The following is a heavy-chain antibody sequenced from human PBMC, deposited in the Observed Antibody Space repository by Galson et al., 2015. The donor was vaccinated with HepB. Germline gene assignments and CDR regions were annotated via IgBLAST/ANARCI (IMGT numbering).Heavy chain of an antibody. CDR2: ITGDGSDT. CDR1: GFAFEHLW. Sequence: SLRLSCAASGFAFEHLWMHWVRQVPGKGLVWVSRITGDGSDTKYADFVEGRFTVSRDNAKNTLFLQMNSLRPEDTAIYYCVRDVPTAFLDYWGQGTQVTVSS. J-gene: IGHJ4*02. CDR3: VRDVPTAFLDY. V-gene: IGHV3-74*03. D-gene: IGHD4-11*01.